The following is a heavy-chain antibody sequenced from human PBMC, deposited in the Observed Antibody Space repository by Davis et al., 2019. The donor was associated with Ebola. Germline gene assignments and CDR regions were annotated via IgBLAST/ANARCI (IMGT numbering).Heavy chain of an antibody. D-gene: IGHD2-21*01. V-gene: IGHV3-21*01. CDR3: ARVLAWSPPLGMDV. CDR1: GFTFSSYS. J-gene: IGHJ6*02. CDR2: ISSSSSYI. Sequence: GESLKISCAASGFTFSSYSMNWVRQAPGKGLEWVSSISSSSSYIYYADSVKGRFTISSDNAKNSLYLQMNSLRAGDTAVYYCARVLAWSPPLGMDVWGQGTTVTVSS.